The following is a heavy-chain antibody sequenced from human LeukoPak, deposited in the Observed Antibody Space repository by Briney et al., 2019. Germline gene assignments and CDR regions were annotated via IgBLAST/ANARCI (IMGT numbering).Heavy chain of an antibody. V-gene: IGHV4-30-2*01. CDR2: IYHSGST. D-gene: IGHD3-3*01. Sequence: SETLSLTCTVSGGSISSSSYYWSWIRQPPGKGLEWIGYIYHSGSTYYNPSLKSRVTISVDRSKNQFSLKLSSVTAADTAVYYCARDRGGPLGSGFKFDYWGQGTLATVSS. CDR1: GGSISSSSYY. CDR3: ARDRGGPLGSGFKFDY. J-gene: IGHJ4*02.